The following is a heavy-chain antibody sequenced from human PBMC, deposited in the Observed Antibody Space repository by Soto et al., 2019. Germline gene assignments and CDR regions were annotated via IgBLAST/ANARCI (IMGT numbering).Heavy chain of an antibody. D-gene: IGHD3-9*01. CDR2: ISYDGSNK. Sequence: GGSLRLSCAASGFTFSSYGMHWVRQAPGKGLEWVAVISYDGSNKYYADPVKGRFTISRDNSKNTLYLQMNSLRAEDTAVYYFAKDLTRHYDILTGYFTSFDYWGQGTLVTVSS. CDR1: GFTFSSYG. V-gene: IGHV3-30*18. J-gene: IGHJ4*02. CDR3: AKDLTRHYDILTGYFTSFDY.